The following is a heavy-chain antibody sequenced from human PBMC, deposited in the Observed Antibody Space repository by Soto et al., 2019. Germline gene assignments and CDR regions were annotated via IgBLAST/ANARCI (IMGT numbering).Heavy chain of an antibody. Sequence: VQLAESGGGLVRPGGSLRLSCAASGFTFDDHAMHWVRQAPGKGLEWISAITWNSVALDYADSVKGRFTISRDNAKNSLYLQMDNLRPEDTALYYCAKERVRDFDAWGQGTLVTVSS. J-gene: IGHJ5*02. CDR2: ITWNSVAL. CDR3: AKERVRDFDA. D-gene: IGHD3-9*01. V-gene: IGHV3-9*01. CDR1: GFTFDDHA.